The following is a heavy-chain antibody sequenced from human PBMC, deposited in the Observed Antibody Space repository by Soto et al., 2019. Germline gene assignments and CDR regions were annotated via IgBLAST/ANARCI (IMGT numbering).Heavy chain of an antibody. Sequence: KTSETLSLTCAVYGGSFSGYYWSWIRQPPGKGLAWIGEINHSGSTNYNPSLKSRVTISVDTSKNQFSLKLSSVTAADTAVYYCARGGILWFGESNYYYYGMDVWGQGTTVTVSS. J-gene: IGHJ6*02. CDR3: ARGGILWFGESNYYYYGMDV. CDR2: INHSGST. CDR1: GGSFSGYY. V-gene: IGHV4-34*01. D-gene: IGHD3-10*01.